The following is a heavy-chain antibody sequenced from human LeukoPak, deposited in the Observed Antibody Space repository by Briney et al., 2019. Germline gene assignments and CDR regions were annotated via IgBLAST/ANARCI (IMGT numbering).Heavy chain of an antibody. CDR1: GYTFTNYG. CDR2: ISPYSGNT. CDR3: ARGGSSGPRTNWFDP. Sequence: ASVKVSCKASGYTFTNYGITWVRQAPGQGLEWMGWISPYSGNTNYAQKLQGRVTMTTDTSTSTAYMELSSLRSEDTAVYYCARGGSSGPRTNWFDPWGQGTLVTVSS. V-gene: IGHV1-18*01. J-gene: IGHJ5*02. D-gene: IGHD6-19*01.